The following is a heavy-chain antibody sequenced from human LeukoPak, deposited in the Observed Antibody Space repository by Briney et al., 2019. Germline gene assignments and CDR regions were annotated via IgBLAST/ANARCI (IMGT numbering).Heavy chain of an antibody. CDR1: GGTFSSYA. D-gene: IGHD3-16*02. J-gene: IGHJ3*02. CDR3: ATGPMIMFGGVIVFRGAFDI. Sequence: SVKVSCKASGGTFSSYAISWVRQAPGQGLEWMGGIIPIFGTANYAQKFQGRVTITTDESTSTAYMELSSLRSEDTAVYYCATGPMIMFGGVIVFRGAFDIWGQGTMVTVSS. CDR2: IIPIFGTA. V-gene: IGHV1-69*05.